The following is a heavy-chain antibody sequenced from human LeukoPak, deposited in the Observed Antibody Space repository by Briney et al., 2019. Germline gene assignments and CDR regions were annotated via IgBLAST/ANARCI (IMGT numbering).Heavy chain of an antibody. Sequence: PSETLSLTCTVSGGSISSYYWSWIRQPPGKGLEWIGYIYYSGSTNYNPSLKSRATMSVDTSKKQLSRKLSSVTAADTAVYYCARAGEELVLVDYWGQGTLVTVSS. CDR1: GGSISSYY. J-gene: IGHJ4*02. CDR3: ARAGEELVLVDY. CDR2: IYYSGST. V-gene: IGHV4-59*01. D-gene: IGHD6-13*01.